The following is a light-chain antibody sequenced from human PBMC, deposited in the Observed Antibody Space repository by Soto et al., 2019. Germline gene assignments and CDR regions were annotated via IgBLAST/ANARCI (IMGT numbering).Light chain of an antibody. Sequence: SYELTQPPSVSVAPGKTARITCGGNNIGSKSVHWYQQKPGQAPVLVIYYDSDRPSGIPERFSGSNSGNTATLTISRVEAGDEADYYCQVWDSSSDHPVYVFGTRTKLTVL. V-gene: IGLV3-21*04. CDR1: NIGSKS. CDR2: YDS. J-gene: IGLJ1*01. CDR3: QVWDSSSDHPVYV.